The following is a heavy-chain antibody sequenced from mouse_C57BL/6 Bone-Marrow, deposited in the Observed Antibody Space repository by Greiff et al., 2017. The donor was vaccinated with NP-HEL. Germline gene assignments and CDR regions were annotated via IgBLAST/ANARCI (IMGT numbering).Heavy chain of an antibody. D-gene: IGHD1-1*01. J-gene: IGHJ3*01. CDR2: INPSNGGT. Sequence: QVQLQQPGTELVKPGASVKLSCKASGYTFTSYWMHWVKQRPGQGLEWIGNINPSNGGTNYNEKFKSKATLTVDKSSSTAYMQLSSLTSEDSAVYYCARWGIYYYGSSYVWFAYWGQGTLVTVSA. CDR1: GYTFTSYW. CDR3: ARWGIYYYGSSYVWFAY. V-gene: IGHV1-53*01.